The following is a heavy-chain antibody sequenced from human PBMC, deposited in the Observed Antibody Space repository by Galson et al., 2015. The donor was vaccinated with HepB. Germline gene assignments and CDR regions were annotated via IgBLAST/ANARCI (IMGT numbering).Heavy chain of an antibody. CDR3: ARAGSGSAPYYFDY. J-gene: IGHJ4*02. Sequence: LRLSCAASGFTFSSYWMSWVRQAPGKGLEWVANIKQDGSEKYYVDSVKGRFTISRDNAKNSLYLQMNSLRAEDTAVYYCARAGSGSAPYYFDYWGQGTLVTVSS. CDR1: GFTFSSYW. V-gene: IGHV3-7*01. D-gene: IGHD6-19*01. CDR2: IKQDGSEK.